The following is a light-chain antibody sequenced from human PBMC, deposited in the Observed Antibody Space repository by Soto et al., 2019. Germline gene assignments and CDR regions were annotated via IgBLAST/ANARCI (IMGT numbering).Light chain of an antibody. V-gene: IGKV3-15*01. CDR2: GAS. CDR3: QHYNNWWT. Sequence: EIVMTQSPATLSVSPGERATLSCRASQSVSSNLAWYQQKPGQAPRLLIYGASTRATGLPARFSGSGSGTEITITISSLQSEDVAVYYCQHYNNWWTFGQGTKVEIK. J-gene: IGKJ1*01. CDR1: QSVSSN.